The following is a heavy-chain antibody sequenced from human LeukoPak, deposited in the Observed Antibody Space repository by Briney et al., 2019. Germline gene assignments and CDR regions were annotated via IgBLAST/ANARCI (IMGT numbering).Heavy chain of an antibody. V-gene: IGHV3-30*02. D-gene: IGHD3-10*01. Sequence: GGSLRLSCAASGFTFSSYGMHWVRQAPGKGLEWVGFIRYDGVTKYYSDSVRGRFTISRDNSKNTLDVQMSSLRAEDTAVYYCAKDGPYYGAGAMYYFDYWGQGTPVTVSS. J-gene: IGHJ4*02. CDR2: IRYDGVTK. CDR3: AKDGPYYGAGAMYYFDY. CDR1: GFTFSSYG.